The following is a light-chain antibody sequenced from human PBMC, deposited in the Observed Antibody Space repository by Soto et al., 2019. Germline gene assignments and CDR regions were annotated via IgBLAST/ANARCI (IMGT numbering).Light chain of an antibody. CDR2: AAY. Sequence: DIQMTQSPSSLSASVGDRVTITCRASQVINNYLAWYQQKPGKVPKLLIYAAYNLQSGVPFRFSGSGSGTDFTLTISSLQPEDVATYYCQKYNSAPWTFGQGSKVEIK. J-gene: IGKJ1*01. CDR3: QKYNSAPWT. V-gene: IGKV1-27*01. CDR1: QVINNY.